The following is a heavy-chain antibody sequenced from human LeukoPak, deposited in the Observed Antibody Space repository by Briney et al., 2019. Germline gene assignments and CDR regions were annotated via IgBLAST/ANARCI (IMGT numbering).Heavy chain of an antibody. CDR2: TYYSGST. CDR3: ARLRYRHVYEDY. J-gene: IGHJ4*02. Sequence: SETLSLTCTVSGDSIRSDSYSWGWIRDPPGKGLEWIEFTYYSGSTYYNPSLKSRVTISMDASNNQFSLRLTSVTAADTAMYYCARLRYRHVYEDYWGQGTLVTVSS. D-gene: IGHD5-18*01. V-gene: IGHV4-39*01. CDR1: GDSIRSDSYS.